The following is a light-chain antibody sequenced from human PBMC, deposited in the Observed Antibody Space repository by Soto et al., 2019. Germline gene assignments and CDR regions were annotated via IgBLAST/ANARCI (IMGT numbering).Light chain of an antibody. CDR1: QNVSSSY. J-gene: IGKJ4*01. CDR3: QQYGTSPFT. V-gene: IGKV3-20*01. Sequence: EKVLTQSPGTLSLSPGERATLSCRASQNVSSSYLAWYQHKPGQAPRLLIYGASNRATGIPDRVSGRGSGTDFTLTISRLEPEDFAVYYCQQYGTSPFTFGGGTKVDIK. CDR2: GAS.